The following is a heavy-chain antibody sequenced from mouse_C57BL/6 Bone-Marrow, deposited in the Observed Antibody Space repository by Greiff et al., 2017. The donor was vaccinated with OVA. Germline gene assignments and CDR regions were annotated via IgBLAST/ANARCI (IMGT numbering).Heavy chain of an antibody. Sequence: QVQLQQPGAELVKPGASVKLSCKASGYTFTSYWMHWVKQRPGQGLEWIGMIHPNSGSTNYNEKFKSKATLTVDKSSSPAYMQLSSLTSEDSAVYYCARRITTVVAYYYAMDYWGQGTSVTVSS. CDR1: GYTFTSYW. J-gene: IGHJ4*01. D-gene: IGHD1-1*01. V-gene: IGHV1-64*01. CDR3: ARRITTVVAYYYAMDY. CDR2: IHPNSGST.